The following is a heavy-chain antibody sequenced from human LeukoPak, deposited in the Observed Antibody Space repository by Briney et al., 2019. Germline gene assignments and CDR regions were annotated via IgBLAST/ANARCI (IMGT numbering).Heavy chain of an antibody. V-gene: IGHV1-18*01. CDR1: GYTFTSYG. CDR3: ARVPHCSSTSCYPPRYYYYYMDV. CDR2: ISAYNGNT. J-gene: IGHJ6*03. Sequence: ASVKVSCKASGYTFTSYGISWVRQAPGQGLEWMGWISAYNGNTNYAQKLQGRVTMTTDTSMSTAYMELRSLRSDDTAVYYCARVPHCSSTSCYPPRYYYYYMDVWGKGTTVTVSS. D-gene: IGHD2-2*01.